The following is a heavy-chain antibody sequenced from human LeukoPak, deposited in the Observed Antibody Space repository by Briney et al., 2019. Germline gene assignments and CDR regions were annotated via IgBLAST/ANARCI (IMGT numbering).Heavy chain of an antibody. D-gene: IGHD1-26*01. CDR3: ARAGQYSGSGYPYYYGMDV. CDR1: GYTFTSYG. V-gene: IGHV1-18*04. Sequence: ASVKVSCKASGYTFTSYGISWVRQAPGQGLEWMGWISAYKGNTNYAQKLQSRVTMTTDTSTSTAYMELRSLRSDDTAVYYCARAGQYSGSGYPYYYGMDVWGKGTTVTVSS. CDR2: ISAYKGNT. J-gene: IGHJ6*04.